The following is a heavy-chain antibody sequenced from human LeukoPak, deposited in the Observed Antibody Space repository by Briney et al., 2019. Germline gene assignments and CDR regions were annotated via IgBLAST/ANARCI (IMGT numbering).Heavy chain of an antibody. D-gene: IGHD6-19*01. CDR1: GGSLGTYY. J-gene: IGHJ5*02. CDR3: ARGFASGWYSRYDP. CDR2: IYYTGST. V-gene: IGHV4-59*01. Sequence: PSETLSLTCTVSGGSLGTYYWSWIRQPPGKGLEWMGYIYYTGSTNYNPSLKSRVTISVDTSKNEFFLKMTSVTAADTAVYYCARGFASGWYSRYDPWGQGTLVTVSS.